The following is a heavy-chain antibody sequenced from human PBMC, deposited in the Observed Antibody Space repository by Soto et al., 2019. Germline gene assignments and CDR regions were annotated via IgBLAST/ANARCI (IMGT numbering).Heavy chain of an antibody. CDR2: IIPIFVTA. J-gene: IGHJ4*01. Sequence: ASVKVSCKASGGTFSSYASSWVRQAPGQGLEWMGGIIPIFVTANYAQKFQGRVTITADESTSTAYMELSSLRSEDTAVYYCARDDYYDSSGYYPEGGDCWGHGTLVTVSS. V-gene: IGHV1-69*13. CDR1: GGTFSSYA. CDR3: ARDDYYDSSGYYPEGGDC. D-gene: IGHD3-22*01.